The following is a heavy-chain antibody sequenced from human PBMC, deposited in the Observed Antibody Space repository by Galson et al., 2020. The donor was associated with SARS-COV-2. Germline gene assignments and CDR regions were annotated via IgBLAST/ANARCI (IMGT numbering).Heavy chain of an antibody. CDR2: IYPFDSDT. J-gene: IGHJ4*02. CDR1: GYNFPTYW. D-gene: IGHD1-26*01. V-gene: IGHV5-51*01. Sequence: GESLKISCKGSGYNFPTYWIGWVRQMPGKGLEWMGLIYPFDSDTRYSPSFQDRITISADKSITTAYLQWRSLEASDTAMYYCVRFSGSFTAYYYFDSWGQGTLVTVSS. CDR3: VRFSGSFTAYYYFDS.